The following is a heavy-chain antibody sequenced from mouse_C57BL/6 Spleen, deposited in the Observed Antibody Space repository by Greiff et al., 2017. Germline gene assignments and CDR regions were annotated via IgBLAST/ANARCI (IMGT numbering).Heavy chain of an antibody. V-gene: IGHV5-6*02. CDR1: GFTFSSYG. D-gene: IGHD2-4*01. Sequence: DVMLVESGGDLVKPGGSLKLSCAASGFTFSSYGMSWVRQTPDKRLEWVATISSGGSYTYYPDSVKGRFTISRDNAKNTLYLQMSSLKSEDTAMYYCAVYDYDDAMDYWGQGTSVTVSS. J-gene: IGHJ4*01. CDR3: AVYDYDDAMDY. CDR2: ISSGGSYT.